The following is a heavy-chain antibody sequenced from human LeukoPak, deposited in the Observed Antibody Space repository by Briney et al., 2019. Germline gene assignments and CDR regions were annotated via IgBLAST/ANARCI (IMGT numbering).Heavy chain of an antibody. CDR2: INPNSGGT. V-gene: IGHV1-2*02. J-gene: IGHJ4*02. CDR1: GYTFTGYY. D-gene: IGHD3-3*01. Sequence: GASVKVSCKASGYTFTGYYMYWVRQAPGQGLEWMGWINPNSGGTNYAQTFQGRVTMTRDTSISTAYMELSRLRSDDTAVYYCARGVGKYDYCSGYFLADWGQATLVTVSS. CDR3: ARGVGKYDYCSGYFLAD.